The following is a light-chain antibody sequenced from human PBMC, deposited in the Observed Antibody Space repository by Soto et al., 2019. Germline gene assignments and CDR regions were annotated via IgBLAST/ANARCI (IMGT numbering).Light chain of an antibody. CDR3: SSYTTSNTYV. CDR2: DVS. V-gene: IGLV2-18*02. J-gene: IGLJ1*01. Sequence: QSVLPQPPSVSGSPGQSVAISCTGTSSDVGSNNRVSWYQQPPGSAPKLIIYDVSNRPSGIPDRFSGSKSANTASLTISGLQTEDEADYYCSSYTTSNTYVFGTGTKVT. CDR1: SSDVGSNNR.